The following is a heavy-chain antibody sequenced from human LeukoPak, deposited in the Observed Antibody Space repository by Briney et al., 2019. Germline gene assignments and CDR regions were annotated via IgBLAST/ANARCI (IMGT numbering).Heavy chain of an antibody. CDR1: GGSFSGYY. D-gene: IGHD6-19*01. Sequence: SETLSLTCAVYGGSFSGYYWSWIRQPPGKGLEWIGEINHSGSTNYNPSLKSRVTISVDTSKNQFSLKLSSVTAADTAVYYCARGKKQWLPRAFDIWGQGTMVTVSS. V-gene: IGHV4-34*01. J-gene: IGHJ3*02. CDR3: ARGKKQWLPRAFDI. CDR2: INHSGST.